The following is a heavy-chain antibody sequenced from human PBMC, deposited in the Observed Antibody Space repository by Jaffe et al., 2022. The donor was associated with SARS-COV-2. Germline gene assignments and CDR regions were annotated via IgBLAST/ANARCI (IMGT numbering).Heavy chain of an antibody. CDR2: IKSKTDGGTT. D-gene: IGHD3-3*01. CDR1: GFTFSNAW. V-gene: IGHV3-15*01. Sequence: EVQLVESGGGLVKPGGSLRLSCAASGFTFSNAWMSWVRQAPGKGLEWVGRIKSKTDGGTTDYAAPVKGRFTISRDDSKNTLYLQMNSLKTEDTAVYYCTTEHNIQVLGVGDPYDFWSGYDYWGQGTLVTVSS. CDR3: TTEHNIQVLGVGDPYDFWSGYDY. J-gene: IGHJ4*02.